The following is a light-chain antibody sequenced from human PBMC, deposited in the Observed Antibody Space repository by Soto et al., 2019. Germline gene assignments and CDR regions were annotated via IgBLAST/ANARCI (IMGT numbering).Light chain of an antibody. CDR1: SSDVGGYNY. CDR2: DVS. Sequence: QSALTQPASVSGSPGQSITISCTGTSSDVGGYNYVSWYQHHPGKVPQLMIYDVSNWPSGVSNRFSGSKSGNTASLTISGLQAEDEADYYCYSYTSSNTYVFGTGTKLTVL. CDR3: YSYTSSNTYV. V-gene: IGLV2-14*03. J-gene: IGLJ1*01.